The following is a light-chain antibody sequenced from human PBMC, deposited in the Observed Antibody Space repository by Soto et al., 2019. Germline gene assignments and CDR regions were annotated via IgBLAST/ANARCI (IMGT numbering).Light chain of an antibody. Sequence: ELVLTQSPGTLSLSPGERATLSCRASQSVSSSYLAWYQQKPGQAPRLLIYGASSRATGIPDRFSGSGSGTDFTLTISRLEPEDFAVYYCQQYGSSPPNTFGPGTKVDIK. CDR3: QQYGSSPPNT. J-gene: IGKJ3*01. V-gene: IGKV3-20*01. CDR2: GAS. CDR1: QSVSSSY.